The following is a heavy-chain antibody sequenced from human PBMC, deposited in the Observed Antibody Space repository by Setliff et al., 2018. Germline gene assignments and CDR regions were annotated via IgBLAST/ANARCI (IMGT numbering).Heavy chain of an antibody. D-gene: IGHD2-21*02. J-gene: IGHJ6*03. V-gene: IGHV5-51*01. CDR3: ARRGWGSSSGDCYSPKGCYYYYMDV. CDR2: IDPADSDT. CDR1: GYSFTKYW. Sequence: PGESLKISCKAAGYSFTKYWIGWGRQMPGKGLEWMGIIDPADSDTTYSPSFQGQVTITADKSIGTAYLQWSSLKASDTAIYYCARRGWGSSSGDCYSPKGCYYYYMDVWGKGTTVTVSS.